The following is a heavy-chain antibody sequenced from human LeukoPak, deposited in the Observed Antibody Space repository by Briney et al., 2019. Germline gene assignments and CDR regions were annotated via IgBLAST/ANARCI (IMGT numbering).Heavy chain of an antibody. J-gene: IGHJ3*02. CDR2: IYYSGST. CDR1: GGSISSYY. Sequence: SETLSLTCTVSGGSISSYYWSCIRQPPGKGLEWIGYIYYSGSTNYNPSLKSRVTISVDTSKNQFSLKLSSVTAADTAVYYCARDRGSYRIWGQGTMVTVSS. V-gene: IGHV4-59*01. D-gene: IGHD1-26*01. CDR3: ARDRGSYRI.